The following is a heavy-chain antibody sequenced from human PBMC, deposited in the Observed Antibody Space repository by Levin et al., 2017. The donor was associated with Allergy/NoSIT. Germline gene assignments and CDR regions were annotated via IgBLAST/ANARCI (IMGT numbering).Heavy chain of an antibody. V-gene: IGHV4-59*01. Sequence: PGGSLRLSCTVSGASISSYYWSWIRQPPGKGLEWIGYIYYSGSTNYNPSLRSRVTISVDTSKNQFSLKLSSVTAADTAVYYCARGRSLDCWGQGTLVTVSS. CDR3: ARGRSLDC. J-gene: IGHJ4*02. CDR2: IYYSGST. CDR1: GASISSYY.